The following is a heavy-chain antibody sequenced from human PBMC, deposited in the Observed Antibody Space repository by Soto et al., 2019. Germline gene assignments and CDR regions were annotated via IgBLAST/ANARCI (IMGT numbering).Heavy chain of an antibody. CDR3: VRDFDV. V-gene: IGHV3-7*01. Sequence: EVQLVESGGGLVQPGGSLRLSCTASGFMFSAYWMSWVRQAPGKGIEWVANIKQDGSEKYYVDSLKGRFTISRVNAANSLSLQMDSLRPEDTAVYYCVRDFDVWGGGTLVTVSS. CDR1: GFMFSAYW. J-gene: IGHJ2*01. CDR2: IKQDGSEK.